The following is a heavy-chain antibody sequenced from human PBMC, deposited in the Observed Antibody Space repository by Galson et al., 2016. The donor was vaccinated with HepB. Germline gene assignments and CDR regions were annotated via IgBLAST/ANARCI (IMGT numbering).Heavy chain of an antibody. Sequence: SVKVSCKASGYTFSDYYIHWVRQAPGQGLEWMGIINPGAGSRSYAQKFQDRVTVTRDTATTTVYMELTGLRSEDTAVYYCVRGFNHYDSSPYNYWGPGTLVTVSS. CDR2: INPGAGSR. D-gene: IGHD3-22*01. CDR3: VRGFNHYDSSPYNY. V-gene: IGHV1-46*01. CDR1: GYTFSDYY. J-gene: IGHJ4*02.